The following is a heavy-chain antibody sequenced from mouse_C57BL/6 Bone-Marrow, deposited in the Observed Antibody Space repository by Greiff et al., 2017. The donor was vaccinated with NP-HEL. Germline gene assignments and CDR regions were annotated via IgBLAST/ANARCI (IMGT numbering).Heavy chain of an antibody. V-gene: IGHV5-9-1*02. CDR2: ISSGGDYI. CDR1: GFTFSSYA. CDR3: TRPGSSYWYFDV. J-gene: IGHJ1*03. Sequence: EVQGVESGEGLVKPGGSLKLSCAASGFTFSSYAMSWVRQTPEKRLEWVAYISSGGDYIYYADPVKGRFTISRDNARNTLYLQMSSLKSEDTAVYYGTRPGSSYWYFDVWGTGTTVTVSS. D-gene: IGHD1-1*01.